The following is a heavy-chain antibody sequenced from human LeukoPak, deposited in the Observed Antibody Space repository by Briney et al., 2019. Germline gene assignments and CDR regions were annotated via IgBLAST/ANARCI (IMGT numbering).Heavy chain of an antibody. CDR2: IWSDGINK. CDR3: AREPGKRTFDY. Sequence: GGSLRLSCAASGFSFSSYGMHWVRQAPGKGLEWVALIWSDGINKYYADSVKGRFTISRDNSKNTRYLQMNSLRAEDTAVYYCAREPGKRTFDYWGQGTLVTVSS. J-gene: IGHJ4*02. V-gene: IGHV3-33*01. CDR1: GFSFSSYG.